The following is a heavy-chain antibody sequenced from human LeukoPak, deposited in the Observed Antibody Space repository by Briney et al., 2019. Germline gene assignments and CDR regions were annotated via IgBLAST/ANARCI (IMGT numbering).Heavy chain of an antibody. CDR2: ISGSGVST. J-gene: IGHJ6*03. CDR1: GFTFTTYA. V-gene: IGHV3-23*01. Sequence: PGGSLRLSCAASGFTFTTYAMSWVRQAPGKGLEWVSGISGSGVSTYYADSVKGRFTISRDNAKNSLYLQMNSLRAEDTALYYCARERATLDYYYYMDVWGKGTTVTVSS. D-gene: IGHD5-12*01. CDR3: ARERATLDYYYYMDV.